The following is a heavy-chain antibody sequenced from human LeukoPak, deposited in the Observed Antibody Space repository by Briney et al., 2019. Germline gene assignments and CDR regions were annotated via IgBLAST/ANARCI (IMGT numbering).Heavy chain of an antibody. CDR2: ISWNSGNI. CDR1: GFTFDDYA. CDR3: GKGGYYDSSGPPDY. Sequence: PGRSLRLSCVASGFTFDDYAMPWVRQAPGKGLEWVSGISWNSGNIDYVDSVKGRFTISRDNAKSSLYLQMHSLRAEDTALYYCGKGGYYDSSGPPDYWGQGSLVTVSS. V-gene: IGHV3-9*01. D-gene: IGHD3-22*01. J-gene: IGHJ4*02.